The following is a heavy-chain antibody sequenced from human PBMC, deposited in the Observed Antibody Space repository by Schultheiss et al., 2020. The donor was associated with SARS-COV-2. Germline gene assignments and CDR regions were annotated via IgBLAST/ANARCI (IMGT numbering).Heavy chain of an antibody. Sequence: SETLSLTCTVSGGSISSYYWSWIRQPPGKGLEWIGYIYYSGSTNYNPSLKSRVTISIDKSKNQFSLKLSSVTAADTAVYYCARTYGSGSYVWFDPWGQGTLVTVSS. V-gene: IGHV4-59*01. J-gene: IGHJ5*02. CDR1: GGSISSYY. CDR2: IYYSGST. CDR3: ARTYGSGSYVWFDP. D-gene: IGHD3-10*01.